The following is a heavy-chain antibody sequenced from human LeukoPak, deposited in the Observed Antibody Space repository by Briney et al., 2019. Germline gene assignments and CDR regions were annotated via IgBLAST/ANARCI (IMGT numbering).Heavy chain of an antibody. CDR1: GGSINSSSYY. Sequence: SETLSLTCTVSGGSINSSSYYWGWIRQPPGKGLEWIGSISYSGSTYYNPSLKSRVTISVDTSKNQFSLKLSSVTAADTAVYYCARAAAGSPYYFDYWGQGTLVTVSS. V-gene: IGHV4-39*01. D-gene: IGHD6-13*01. J-gene: IGHJ4*02. CDR3: ARAAAGSPYYFDY. CDR2: ISYSGST.